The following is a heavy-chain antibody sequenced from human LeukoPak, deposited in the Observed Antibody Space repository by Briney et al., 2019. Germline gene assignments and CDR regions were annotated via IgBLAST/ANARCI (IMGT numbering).Heavy chain of an antibody. D-gene: IGHD5-24*01. V-gene: IGHV4-59*01. Sequence: PSETLSLTCPVSGGSMSTYYWGWIRQPPGKGLEWIGYVYYDGNNDYNPSLKSRVTTSIDTSKKQFSLKLTSVTAADTAVYYCARVKDDNNYDRAFDIWGQGTMVTVSS. CDR2: VYYDGNN. CDR1: GGSMSTYY. J-gene: IGHJ3*02. CDR3: ARVKDDNNYDRAFDI.